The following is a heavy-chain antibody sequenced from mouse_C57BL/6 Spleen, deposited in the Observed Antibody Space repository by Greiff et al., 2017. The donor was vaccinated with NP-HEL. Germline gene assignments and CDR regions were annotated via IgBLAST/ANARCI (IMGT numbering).Heavy chain of an antibody. Sequence: EVMLVESGGGLVKPGGSLKLSCAASGFTFSSYAMSWVRQTPEKRLEWVATISDGGSYTYYPDNVKGRFTISRDNAKNNLYLQMSHLKSEDTAMYYCARENGNRAMDYWGQGTSVTVSS. D-gene: IGHD2-1*01. CDR1: GFTFSSYA. J-gene: IGHJ4*01. CDR3: ARENGNRAMDY. V-gene: IGHV5-4*01. CDR2: ISDGGSYT.